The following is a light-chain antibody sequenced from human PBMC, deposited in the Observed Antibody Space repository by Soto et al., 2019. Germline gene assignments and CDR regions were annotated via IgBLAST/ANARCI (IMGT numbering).Light chain of an antibody. J-gene: IGKJ1*01. CDR1: QSVSSY. CDR2: GAS. Sequence: EIVLTQSPATLSLSPGERATLSCRASQSVSSYLAWYQQKPGQAPRLLIYGASSRATGIPDRFSGSGSGTDFTLTISRLEPEDFATYYCQQYNSYSGTFGQGTKVDIK. V-gene: IGKV3-11*01. CDR3: QQYNSYSGT.